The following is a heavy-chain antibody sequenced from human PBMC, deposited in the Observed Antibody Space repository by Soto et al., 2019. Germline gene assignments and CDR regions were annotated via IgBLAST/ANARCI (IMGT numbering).Heavy chain of an antibody. CDR2: VYHNGLT. CDR1: GDSISTNKW. J-gene: IGHJ4*02. CDR3: ARDVAVPGESDRFDY. Sequence: SETLSLTCAVSGDSISTNKWWSWVRRPPGKGLEWIGEVYHNGLTNYNASLKSRVTMSVDTSKNQFSLKLTSVTAADTAIYYCARDVAVPGESDRFDYWGQGTLVTVSS. D-gene: IGHD6-19*01. V-gene: IGHV4-4*02.